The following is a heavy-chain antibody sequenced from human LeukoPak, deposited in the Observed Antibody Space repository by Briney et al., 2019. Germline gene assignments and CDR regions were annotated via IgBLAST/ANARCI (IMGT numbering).Heavy chain of an antibody. CDR3: ARDRATHDPVVVTAIRSLHDY. CDR2: ISAYNGNT. V-gene: IGHV1-18*01. Sequence: ASVKVSCKASGYTFTSYGISWVRQAPGQGLEWMGWISAYNGNTNYAQKLQGRVTMTTDISTSTAYMELRSLRSDDTAVYYCARDRATHDPVVVTAIRSLHDYWGQGTLVTVSS. D-gene: IGHD2-21*02. J-gene: IGHJ4*02. CDR1: GYTFTSYG.